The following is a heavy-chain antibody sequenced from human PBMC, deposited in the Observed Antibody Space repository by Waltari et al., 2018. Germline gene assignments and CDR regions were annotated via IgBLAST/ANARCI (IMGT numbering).Heavy chain of an antibody. CDR2: ISPQNDNT. V-gene: IGHV1-18*01. CDR1: AYTFSTYG. Sequence: QVQLVQSGAEVKKPGASVKVSCKASAYTFSTYGITWVRQAPGQGLEWMGWISPQNDNTDSAQEFQGRVTLTTDTSTSTAYMELMNLRSDDTAVYYCATTVGGNMESDYWGQGTLVTVSS. D-gene: IGHD6-19*01. CDR3: ATTVGGNMESDY. J-gene: IGHJ4*02.